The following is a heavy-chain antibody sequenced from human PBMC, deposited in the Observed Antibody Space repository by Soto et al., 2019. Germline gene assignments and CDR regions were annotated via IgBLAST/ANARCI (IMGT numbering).Heavy chain of an antibody. D-gene: IGHD3-3*01. CDR1: GFTFSSYA. Sequence: GGSLRLSCAASGFTFSSYAMSWVRQAPGKGLEWVSAISGSGGSTYYADSVKGRFTISRDNSKNTLYLQMNSLRAEDTAVYYCAKHPSYITRPTYFDYWGQGTLVTVSS. V-gene: IGHV3-23*01. CDR2: ISGSGGST. J-gene: IGHJ4*02. CDR3: AKHPSYITRPTYFDY.